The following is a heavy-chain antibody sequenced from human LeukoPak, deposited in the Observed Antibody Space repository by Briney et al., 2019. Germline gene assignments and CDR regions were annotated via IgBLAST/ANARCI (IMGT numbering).Heavy chain of an antibody. CDR2: IYYSGST. D-gene: IGHD5-24*01. V-gene: IGHV4-59*01. CDR3: ARDRGDGYNNPYDAFDI. CDR1: SGSISSYY. J-gene: IGHJ3*02. Sequence: SETLSLTCSVSSGSISSYYWTWIRQPPGKGLEWIGYIYYSGSTSYNPSLKSRVTISVDTSKNQFSLKLSSVTAADTAVYYCARDRGDGYNNPYDAFDIWGQGTMVTVSS.